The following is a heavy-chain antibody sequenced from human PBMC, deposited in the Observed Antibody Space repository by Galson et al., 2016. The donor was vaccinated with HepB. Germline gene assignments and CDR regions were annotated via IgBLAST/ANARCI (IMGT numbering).Heavy chain of an antibody. J-gene: IGHJ4*02. V-gene: IGHV1-18*04. CDR2: ISPYNGNT. Sequence: QSGAEVKKPGASVKVSCKASGYSFTSDGISWVRRAPGQGPEWMGWISPYNGNTSYAQKLQGRVTMTIDTSTSTAYMELRSLRSDDTAVYYCAREGVCSGGRCYSGFDYWGQGTLVTVSS. D-gene: IGHD2-15*01. CDR3: AREGVCSGGRCYSGFDY. CDR1: GYSFTSDG.